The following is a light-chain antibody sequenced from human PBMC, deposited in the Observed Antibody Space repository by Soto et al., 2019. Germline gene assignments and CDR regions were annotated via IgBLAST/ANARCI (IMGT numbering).Light chain of an antibody. CDR3: CSYAGSSTSVV. CDR2: EVS. V-gene: IGLV2-23*02. Sequence: QSALTQPASVSGSPGQSITISCTGTSSDVGSYNLVSWYQQHPGKAPKLMIYEVSKRPSGVSNRFSGSKSGNTASLPISGLQAEDEADYYCCSYAGSSTSVVFGGGTKVTVL. J-gene: IGLJ2*01. CDR1: SSDVGSYNL.